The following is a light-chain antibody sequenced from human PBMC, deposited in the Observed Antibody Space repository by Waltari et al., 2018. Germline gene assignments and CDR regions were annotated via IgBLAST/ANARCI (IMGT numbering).Light chain of an antibody. V-gene: IGKV1-5*03. Sequence: DIQMTQSPSTRSASLGDRVTITCRASQSISSWLAWYQQKPGKAPKLLIYKASSLESGVPSRFSGSGSGTEFTLTISSLQPDDFATYYCQQYNSYPLTFGGGTKVEIK. CDR3: QQYNSYPLT. CDR2: KAS. J-gene: IGKJ4*01. CDR1: QSISSW.